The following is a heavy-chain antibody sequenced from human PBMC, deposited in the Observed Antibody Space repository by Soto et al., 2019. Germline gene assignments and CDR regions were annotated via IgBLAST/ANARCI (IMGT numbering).Heavy chain of an antibody. D-gene: IGHD3-22*01. CDR2: IIPVFNTA. CDR1: RGIFSGYG. CDR3: ARATHTYNYDYSGYPYFDP. Sequence: QVHLVQSGAEVKRPGSSVKVSCRTSRGIFSGYGINWVRQAPGQGLEWMGGIIPVFNTANYAQRFQGRLLKTADESTRTAYMELSSLRHEDTAVYYCARATHTYNYDYSGYPYFDPWGRGSLVPVSS. J-gene: IGHJ4*02. V-gene: IGHV1-69*01.